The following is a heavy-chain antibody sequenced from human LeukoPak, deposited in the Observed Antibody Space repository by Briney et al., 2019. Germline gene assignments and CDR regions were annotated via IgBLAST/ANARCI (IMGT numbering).Heavy chain of an antibody. CDR2: IYYRGST. Sequence: SETLSLTCTVSGGSISSYYWSWIRQPPGKGLEWIGYIYYRGSTNYNPSLKSRVTISVDTSKNQFSLKLSSVTAADTAVYYCASYLYYYDSSGYKHWGQGTLVTVSS. CDR1: GGSISSYY. CDR3: ASYLYYYDSSGYKH. D-gene: IGHD3-22*01. J-gene: IGHJ4*02. V-gene: IGHV4-59*01.